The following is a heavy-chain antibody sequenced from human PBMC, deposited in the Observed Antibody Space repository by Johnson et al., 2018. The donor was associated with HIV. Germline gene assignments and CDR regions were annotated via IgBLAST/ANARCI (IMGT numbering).Heavy chain of an antibody. D-gene: IGHD3-22*01. J-gene: IGHJ3*02. CDR3: ARGDHYDSSGFYFGAAFDS. V-gene: IGHV3-7*03. CDR1: GFTFSSHW. Sequence: EVQLVESGGGLVQPRGSLRLSCAVSGFTFSSHWMTWVRQAQGKGLEWVANIKTDGSEKYYVDSVKGRFTISRDNARNSVYLQMNSLRAEDTAVYYCARGDHYDSSGFYFGAAFDSWGQGTMVTVSS. CDR2: IKTDGSEK.